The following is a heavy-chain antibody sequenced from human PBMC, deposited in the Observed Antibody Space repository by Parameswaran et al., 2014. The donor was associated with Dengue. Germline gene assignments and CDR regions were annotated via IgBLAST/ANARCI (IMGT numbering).Heavy chain of an antibody. CDR2: IYTSGST. J-gene: IGHJ6*02. CDR3: ARGPKGIVAVGSDYYNGMDV. D-gene: IGHD6-13*01. Sequence: ASETLSLTCIVSGGSISSYYWSWIRQPAGKGLEWIGRIYTSGSTNYNPSLKSRVTMSVDTSKNQFSLKLSSVTAADTAVYYCARGPKGIVAVGSDYYNGMDVWGQGTTVPSP. CDR1: GGSISSYY. V-gene: IGHV4-4*07.